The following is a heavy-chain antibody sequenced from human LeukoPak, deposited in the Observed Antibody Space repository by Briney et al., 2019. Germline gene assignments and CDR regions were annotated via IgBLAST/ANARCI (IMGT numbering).Heavy chain of an antibody. CDR2: IRSKALYGTS. Sequence: GGSLRLSCTGSGFRFGGYALSWVRQALGKGLEWVVFIRSKALYGTSEYAASVEGRFSISRDDSNSVAYLQMNSLKTEDTAVYFCVRESVRDYYFDYWGQGTLVTVSS. D-gene: IGHD3-10*02. V-gene: IGHV3-49*04. CDR3: VRESVRDYYFDY. CDR1: GFRFGGYA. J-gene: IGHJ4*02.